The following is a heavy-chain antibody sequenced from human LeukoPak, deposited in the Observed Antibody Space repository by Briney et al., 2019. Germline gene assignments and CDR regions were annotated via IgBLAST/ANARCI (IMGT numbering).Heavy chain of an antibody. D-gene: IGHD1-1*01. Sequence: PGGCLRLSCAASGCTFNNCNMDWVRQAPGKGLEWVSSISSSSDYIYYADSVKGRLTISRDNAKNSLYLQMNSLRADDTAVYYCASLGNWGQGTLVTVSS. CDR1: GCTFNNCN. CDR3: ASLGN. V-gene: IGHV3-21*01. J-gene: IGHJ4*02. CDR2: ISSSSDYI.